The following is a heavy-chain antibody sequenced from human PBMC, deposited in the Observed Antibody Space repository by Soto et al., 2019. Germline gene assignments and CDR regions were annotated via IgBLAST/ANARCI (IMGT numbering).Heavy chain of an antibody. CDR3: ARGYYYGSGRPTPGGMDV. V-gene: IGHV1-18*01. Sequence: QVHLVQSGAEVKKPGASVKVSCKASGYTFTNYDINWVRQAPGQGLEWMGWISTYTGNTNYAQKLQGRVTMTTDTSTSTAYRGLRSLRSDDTAVYYCARGYYYGSGRPTPGGMDVWGQGTTVTVSS. CDR1: GYTFTNYD. D-gene: IGHD3-10*01. CDR2: ISTYTGNT. J-gene: IGHJ6*02.